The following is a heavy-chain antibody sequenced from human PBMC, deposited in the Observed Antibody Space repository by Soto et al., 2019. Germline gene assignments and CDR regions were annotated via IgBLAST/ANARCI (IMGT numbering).Heavy chain of an antibody. Sequence: QVQLVQSGAEEKKPGASVKVSCKASGYTFTSYAMHWVRQAPGQRLEWMGWINAGNGNTKYSQKFQGRFTITRDTSASIAYMELSSLRSEDTAVYYCARSIVVVTALDYWGQGTLVTVSS. CDR1: GYTFTSYA. J-gene: IGHJ4*02. D-gene: IGHD2-21*02. CDR2: INAGNGNT. CDR3: ARSIVVVTALDY. V-gene: IGHV1-3*05.